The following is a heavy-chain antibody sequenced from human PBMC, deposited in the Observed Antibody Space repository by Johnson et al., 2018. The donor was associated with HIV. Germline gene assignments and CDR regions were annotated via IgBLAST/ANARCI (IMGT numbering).Heavy chain of an antibody. CDR1: GFTVSSNY. CDR3: ARYLTEKTPNAFDI. Sequence: VQLVESGGGLIQPGGSLRLSCAASGFTVSSNYMSWVRQAPGKGLGWVSVIYSGGSTYYADSVKGRFTISRDNSTNTLYPQMTSLRAEDTAVYYCARYLTEKTPNAFDIWGQGTMVTVSS. D-gene: IGHD2-15*01. V-gene: IGHV3-53*01. CDR2: IYSGGST. J-gene: IGHJ3*02.